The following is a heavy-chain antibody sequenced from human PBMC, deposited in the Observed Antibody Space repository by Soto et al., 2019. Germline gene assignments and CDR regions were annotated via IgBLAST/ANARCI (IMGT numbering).Heavy chain of an antibody. CDR2: INHSGST. V-gene: IGHV4-34*01. CDR3: ARGYIVVVVAAIMNYYYYYYMDV. CDR1: GGSFSGYY. D-gene: IGHD2-15*01. J-gene: IGHJ6*03. Sequence: SETLSLTCAVYGGSFSGYYWSWIRQPPGKGLEWIGEINHSGSTNYNPSLKSRVTISVDTSKNQFSLKLSSVTAADTAVYYCARGYIVVVVAAIMNYYYYYYMDVWGKGTTVTVSS.